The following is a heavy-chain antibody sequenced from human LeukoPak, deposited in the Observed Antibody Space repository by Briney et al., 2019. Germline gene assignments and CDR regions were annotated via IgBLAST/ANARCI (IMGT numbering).Heavy chain of an antibody. V-gene: IGHV1-2*02. D-gene: IGHD3-22*01. CDR3: ARESTQNYYDSSGYCPY. CDR1: GYTFTGYY. Sequence: ASVTVSCKASGYTFTGYYMHWVRQAPGQGLEWMGWINPNSGGTNYAQKFQGRVTMTRDTSISTAYMELSRLRSDDTAVYYCARESTQNYYDSSGYCPYWGQGTLVTVSS. J-gene: IGHJ4*02. CDR2: INPNSGGT.